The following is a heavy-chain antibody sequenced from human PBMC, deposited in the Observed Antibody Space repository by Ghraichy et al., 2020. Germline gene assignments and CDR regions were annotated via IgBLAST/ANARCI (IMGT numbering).Heavy chain of an antibody. CDR1: GFTFSSYS. CDR3: ARAALNRDYYYYGMDV. D-gene: IGHD1-14*01. Sequence: GESLNTSCAASGFTFSSYSMNWVRQAPGKGLEWVSSISSSSSYIYYADSVKGRFTISRDNAKNSLYLQMNSLRAEDTAVYYCARAALNRDYYYYGMDVWGQGTTVTVSS. V-gene: IGHV3-21*01. CDR2: ISSSSSYI. J-gene: IGHJ6*02.